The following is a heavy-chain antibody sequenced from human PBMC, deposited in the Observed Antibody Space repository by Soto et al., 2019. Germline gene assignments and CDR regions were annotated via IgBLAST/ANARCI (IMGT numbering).Heavy chain of an antibody. CDR2: ISNDGSKK. CDR1: GFAFTNYG. Sequence: GGSLRLSCAASGFAFTNYGIHWVRQAPGKGLEWVAHISNDGSKKFYGDSVKGRFTISRDNSENTVYLQMTSLRPDDTAVFYCARDVAMPAGLGLGYWGQGTLVTVSS. CDR3: ARDVAMPAGLGLGY. J-gene: IGHJ4*02. V-gene: IGHV3-30*03. D-gene: IGHD6-19*01.